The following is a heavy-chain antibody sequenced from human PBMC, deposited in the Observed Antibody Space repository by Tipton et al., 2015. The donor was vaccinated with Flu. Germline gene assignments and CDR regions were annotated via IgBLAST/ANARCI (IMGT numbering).Heavy chain of an antibody. CDR2: IYYSGST. V-gene: IGHV4-59*01. Sequence: GLVKPSGTLSLTCTVSGGSISSYYWSWIRQPPGKGLEWIGYIYYSGSTNYNPSLKSRVTISADTSNNQFSLKLSSVTAADTAVYYCARGDCSSTSCLDYWGQGTLVTVSS. CDR3: ARGDCSSTSCLDY. D-gene: IGHD2-2*01. J-gene: IGHJ4*02. CDR1: GGSISSYY.